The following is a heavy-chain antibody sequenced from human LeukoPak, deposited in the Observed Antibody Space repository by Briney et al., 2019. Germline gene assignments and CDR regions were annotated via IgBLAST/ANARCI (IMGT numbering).Heavy chain of an antibody. CDR1: GYSISSGYY. CDR3: ARRDSRWVLDY. J-gene: IGHJ4*02. V-gene: IGHV4-38-2*02. D-gene: IGHD4-23*01. Sequence: PSETLSLTCTVSGYSISSGYYWGWIRQPPGKGLEWIGEINHSGSTNYNPSLKSRVTISVDTSKNQFSLKLSSVTAADTAVYYCARRDSRWVLDYWGQGTLVTVSS. CDR2: INHSGST.